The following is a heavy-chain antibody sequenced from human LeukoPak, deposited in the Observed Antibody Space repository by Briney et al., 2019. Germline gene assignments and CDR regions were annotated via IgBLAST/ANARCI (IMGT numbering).Heavy chain of an antibody. Sequence: SETLSLTCTVSGGSISSYYWSWIRQPPGKGLEWIGYIYYSGSTNYNPSLKSRVTISVDTSKDQFSLKLSSVTAADTAVYYCARVSGYGDHFDYWGQGTLVTVSS. V-gene: IGHV4-59*01. D-gene: IGHD4-17*01. CDR3: ARVSGYGDHFDY. CDR2: IYYSGST. J-gene: IGHJ4*02. CDR1: GGSISSYY.